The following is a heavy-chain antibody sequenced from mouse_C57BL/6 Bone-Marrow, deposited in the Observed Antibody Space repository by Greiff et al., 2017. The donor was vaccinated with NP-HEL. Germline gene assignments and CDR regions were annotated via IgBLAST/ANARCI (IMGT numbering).Heavy chain of an antibody. Sequence: QVQLQQPGAELVRPGTSVKLSCKASGYTFTSYWMHWVKQRPGQGLEWIGVIYPFDSYTNYNQKFKGKATLTVDTSSSTAYMQLSSLTSEDSAVYCCARGTGTMDYWGQGTSVTVSS. CDR2: IYPFDSYT. V-gene: IGHV1-59*01. CDR3: ARGTGTMDY. CDR1: GYTFTSYW. D-gene: IGHD4-1*01. J-gene: IGHJ4*01.